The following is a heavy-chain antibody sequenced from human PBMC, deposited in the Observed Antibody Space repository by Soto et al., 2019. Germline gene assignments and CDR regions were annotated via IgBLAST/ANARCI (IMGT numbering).Heavy chain of an antibody. J-gene: IGHJ4*02. CDR1: GGSINSPGHS. CDR3: ARARYYVWCFEL. Sequence: PSETLSLTCPVSGGSINSPGHSWYWVRQSPWKGLDWIMYSYHSGSSYYNPSLQSRVTSSVDRSKAQFYLTLPSVNAEDTAVYFCARARYYVWCFELWGLGTPVSVS. D-gene: IGHD3-9*01. CDR2: SYHSGSS. V-gene: IGHV4-30-2*06.